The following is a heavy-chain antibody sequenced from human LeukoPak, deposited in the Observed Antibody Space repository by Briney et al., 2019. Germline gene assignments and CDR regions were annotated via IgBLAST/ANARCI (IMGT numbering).Heavy chain of an antibody. V-gene: IGHV3-53*01. D-gene: IGHD5-24*01. CDR3: ARDSSTELEMATITTLGDY. Sequence: GGSLRLSCAASGFTVNNNYMSWVHQAPGRGLEWVSVIYSGGYTYYADSVKGRFTISRDNAKNSLYLQMNSLRAEDTAVYYCARDSSTELEMATITTLGDYWGQGTLVTVSS. J-gene: IGHJ4*02. CDR2: IYSGGYT. CDR1: GFTVNNNY.